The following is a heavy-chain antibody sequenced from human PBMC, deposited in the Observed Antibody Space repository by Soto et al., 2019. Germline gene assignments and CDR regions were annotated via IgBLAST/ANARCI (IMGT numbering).Heavy chain of an antibody. J-gene: IGHJ4*02. V-gene: IGHV3-9*01. CDR1: GGSISSSN. CDR3: AKGYSSSVDY. D-gene: IGHD6-6*01. CDR2: ISWNSGNI. Sequence: VQLQESGPGLVKPSGTLSLTCAVSGGSISSSNWWSWVRQPPGKGLEWVSGISWNSGNIGYADSVKGRFTISRDNAKNSLYLQMNSLRAEDTALYYCAKGYSSSVDYWGQGTLVTVSS.